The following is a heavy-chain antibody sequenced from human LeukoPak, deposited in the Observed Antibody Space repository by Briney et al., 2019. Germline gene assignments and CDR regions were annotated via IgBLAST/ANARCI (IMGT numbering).Heavy chain of an antibody. V-gene: IGHV3-30-3*01. D-gene: IGHD5-18*01. CDR1: GFTFSSYA. CDR2: ISYDGSNK. CDR3: ARRGYSYGSTGYSFDY. J-gene: IGHJ4*02. Sequence: PGGSLRLSCAASGFTFSSYAMHWVRQAPGKGLEWVAVISYDGSNKYYADSVKGRFTISRDNSKNTLYLQMNSLRAEDTAVYYCARRGYSYGSTGYSFDYWGQGTLVTVSS.